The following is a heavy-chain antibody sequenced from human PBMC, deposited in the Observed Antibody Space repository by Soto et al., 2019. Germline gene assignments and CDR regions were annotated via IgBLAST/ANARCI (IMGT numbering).Heavy chain of an antibody. CDR3: ARAGQVIPEGPIDY. J-gene: IGHJ4*02. CDR2: IYYSGST. CDR1: GGSISSGGYY. Sequence: PSETLSLTCTVSGGSISSGGYYWSWIRQHPGKGLEWIGYIYYSGSTYYNPSLKSRVTISVDTSKNQFSLKLSSVTAADTAVYYCARAGQVIPEGPIDYWGQGTLVTVSS. V-gene: IGHV4-30-4*08. D-gene: IGHD2-21*01.